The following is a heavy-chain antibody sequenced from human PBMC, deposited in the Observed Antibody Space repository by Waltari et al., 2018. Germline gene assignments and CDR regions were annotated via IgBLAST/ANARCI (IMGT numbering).Heavy chain of an antibody. CDR1: GGSISSGSYY. Sequence: QVQLQESGPGLVKPSQTLSLTCTVSGGSISSGSYYWSWIRQPAGKGLEWIGRIYTSGSTNYNPSLKSRVTISVDTSKNQFSLKLSSVTAADTAVYYCAREGSPYCTGGVCFSYYFDYWGQGTLVTVSS. J-gene: IGHJ4*02. V-gene: IGHV4-61*02. CDR3: AREGSPYCTGGVCFSYYFDY. CDR2: IYTSGST. D-gene: IGHD2-8*02.